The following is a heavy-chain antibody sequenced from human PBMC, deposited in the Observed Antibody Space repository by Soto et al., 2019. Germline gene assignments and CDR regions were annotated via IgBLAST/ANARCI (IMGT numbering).Heavy chain of an antibody. CDR1: VGSISSGDYY. V-gene: IGHV4-30-4*01. CDR2: IYYSGST. J-gene: IGHJ5*02. D-gene: IGHD6-6*01. CDR3: AREATIAARLDT. Sequence: QVQLQESGPGLVKPSETLSLTCTVSVGSISSGDYYWSWLRQPPGKGLEWIGYIYYSGSTYYNPSLKGGGTRSVATYKNQFSLKLSSVTAADTAVYYCAREATIAARLDTLGQGTLVTVSS.